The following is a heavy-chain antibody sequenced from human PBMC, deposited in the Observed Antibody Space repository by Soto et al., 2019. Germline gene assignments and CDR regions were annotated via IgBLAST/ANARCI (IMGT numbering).Heavy chain of an antibody. V-gene: IGHV3-30*18. CDR3: AKDAMVRVFHGYYYYGMDV. CDR1: GFTFSSYG. J-gene: IGHJ6*02. D-gene: IGHD3-10*01. Sequence: PGGSLRLSCAASGFTFSSYGMHWVRQAPGKGLEWVAVISYDGSNKYYADSVKGRFTISRDNPKNTLYLQMNSLRAEDTAVYYCAKDAMVRVFHGYYYYGMDVWGQGTTVTVS. CDR2: ISYDGSNK.